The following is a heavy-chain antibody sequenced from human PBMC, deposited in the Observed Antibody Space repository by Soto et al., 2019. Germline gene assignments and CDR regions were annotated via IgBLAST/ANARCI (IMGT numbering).Heavy chain of an antibody. CDR1: GFTFDDYA. CDR2: SSWNSKSI. J-gene: IGHJ4*02. Sequence: PGGSLRLSCAASGFTFDDYAMHWVRHAPGKGLEWVASSSWNSKSIAYADSVKGRFTISRDNAKNSLSLQMNSLRPEDTALYYCVKDEWDDNTWYLDYWGQGTLVTVSS. D-gene: IGHD6-13*01. V-gene: IGHV3-9*01. CDR3: VKDEWDDNTWYLDY.